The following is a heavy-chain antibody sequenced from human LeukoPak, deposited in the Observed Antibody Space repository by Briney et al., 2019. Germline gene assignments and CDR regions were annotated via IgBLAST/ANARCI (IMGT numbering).Heavy chain of an antibody. J-gene: IGHJ1*01. CDR3: ATYSSLNRREFQY. CDR2: IKTDGSEK. V-gene: IGHV3-7*01. D-gene: IGHD3-22*01. CDR1: GFTFSNYW. Sequence: GGSLRLSCGGSGFTFSNYWMGWVRQAPGKGLQWVANIKTDGSEKYYVDSVKGRFTISRDNAKNSLYLQMNSLRAEDTAVYYCATYSSLNRREFQYWGQGTLLTVSS.